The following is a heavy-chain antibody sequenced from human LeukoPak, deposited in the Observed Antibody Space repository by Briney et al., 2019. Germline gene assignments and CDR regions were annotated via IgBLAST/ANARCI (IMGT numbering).Heavy chain of an antibody. Sequence: SETLSLTCAVYGGSFSGYYWSWIRQPPGKGLEWIGEINHSGGTNYNPSLKSRVTISVDTSKNQFSLKLSSVTAADTAVYYCASTNGVVAATRYDYWGQGTLVTVSS. J-gene: IGHJ4*02. CDR3: ASTNGVVAATRYDY. CDR2: INHSGGT. D-gene: IGHD2-15*01. CDR1: GGSFSGYY. V-gene: IGHV4-34*01.